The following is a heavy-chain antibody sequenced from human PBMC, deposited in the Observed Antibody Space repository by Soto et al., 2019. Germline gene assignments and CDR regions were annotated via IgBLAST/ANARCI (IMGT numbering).Heavy chain of an antibody. CDR2: IKQDGSEK. J-gene: IGHJ2*01. D-gene: IGHD5-18*01. V-gene: IGHV3-7*01. CDR1: GFTFSSYW. CDR3: ARGPRRIQLWSYWYFDL. Sequence: LRLSCAASGFTFSSYWMSWVRQAPGKGLEWVANIKQDGSEKYYVDSVKGRFTISRDNAKNSLYLQMNSLRAGDTAVYYCARGPRRIQLWSYWYFDLWGRGTLVTVSS.